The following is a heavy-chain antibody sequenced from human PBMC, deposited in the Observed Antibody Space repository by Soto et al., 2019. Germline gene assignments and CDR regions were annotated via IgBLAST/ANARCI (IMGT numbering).Heavy chain of an antibody. D-gene: IGHD3-22*01. CDR1: GYTFTNYA. CDR3: ARSSGYYYLEY. V-gene: IGHV1-3*01. J-gene: IGHJ4*02. CDR2: INAGNGHT. Sequence: QVQLVQSGAEVKKPGASVKVSCKASGYTFTNYAMHWVRQAPGQRLEWMGWINAGNGHTKYSQQFQGRVTITRDTSASTAYMELSSLRSEDTAVYYCARSSGYYYLEYWGQGTLVTVSS.